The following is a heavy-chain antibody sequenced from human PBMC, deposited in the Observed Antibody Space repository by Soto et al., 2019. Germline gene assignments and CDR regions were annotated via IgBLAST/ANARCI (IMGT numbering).Heavy chain of an antibody. Sequence: QVQLQESGPGLVKPSETLSLTCTVSGVSVTTYYWSWIRQPPGKGLEWIGYISYTGSTEYNPYLKGRVSISRATSKNHCSLEVTSVTAADTAVYYCAGGTAVLYEIFYWGQGTLVSVSS. J-gene: IGHJ4*02. CDR1: GVSVTTYY. D-gene: IGHD3-9*01. CDR3: AGGTAVLYEIFY. CDR2: ISYTGST. V-gene: IGHV4-59*02.